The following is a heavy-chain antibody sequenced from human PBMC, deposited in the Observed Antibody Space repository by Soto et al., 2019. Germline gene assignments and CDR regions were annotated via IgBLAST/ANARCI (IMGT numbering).Heavy chain of an antibody. D-gene: IGHD2-2*01. V-gene: IGHV3-33*08. CDR1: GFTFSSYA. J-gene: IGHJ4*02. Sequence: GGSLRLSCAASGFTFSSYAMHWVRQAPGKGLEWVAVIYDGSNKYYADSVKGRFTISRDNSKNTLYLQMSSLRAEDTAVYYCARRKYCSSTTCFDYWGQGTLVTVSS. CDR2: IYDGSNK. CDR3: ARRKYCSSTTCFDY.